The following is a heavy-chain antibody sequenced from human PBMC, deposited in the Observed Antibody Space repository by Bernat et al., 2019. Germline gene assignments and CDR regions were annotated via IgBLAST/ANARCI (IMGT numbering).Heavy chain of an antibody. CDR2: INPSGGST. Sequence: QVQLVQSGAEVKKPGASVKVSCKASGYTFTSYYMHWVQQAPGQGLEWMGIINPSGGSTSYAQKFQGRVTMTRDTSTSTVYMELSSLRSEDTAVYYCAREPGDCSSTSCHAFDIWGQGTMVTVSS. V-gene: IGHV1-46*01. D-gene: IGHD2-2*03. J-gene: IGHJ3*02. CDR3: AREPGDCSSTSCHAFDI. CDR1: GYTFTSYY.